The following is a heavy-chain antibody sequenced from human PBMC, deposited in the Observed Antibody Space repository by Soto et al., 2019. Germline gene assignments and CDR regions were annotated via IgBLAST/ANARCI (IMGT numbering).Heavy chain of an antibody. D-gene: IGHD5-18*01. CDR1: GGSISSYY. V-gene: IGHV4-59*01. Sequence: PSETLSLTCTVYGGSISSYYWSWIRQPPGKGLEWIGYIYYSGSTNYNPSLKSRVTISVDTSKNQFSLKLSSVTAADTAVYYCARVHTAMSITSPSNWFHPWGQGPLVTGTS. CDR2: IYYSGST. CDR3: ARVHTAMSITSPSNWFHP. J-gene: IGHJ5*02.